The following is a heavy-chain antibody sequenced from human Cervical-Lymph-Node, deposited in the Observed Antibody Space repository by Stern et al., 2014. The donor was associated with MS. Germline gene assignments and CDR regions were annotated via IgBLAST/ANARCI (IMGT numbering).Heavy chain of an antibody. J-gene: IGHJ6*02. V-gene: IGHV3-30*03. CDR3: ARDIRRELWLGGDAMDA. CDR2: LTLDATNK. D-gene: IGHD3-16*01. Sequence: VQLVESGGGLVPPGRPLSLSSAAPGFTFRAYGLHWVRQAPGRGLEWMTILTLDATNKKYADSVRGRITVSRDNSKNTLYLQMSSLRPEDTAVYYCARDIRRELWLGGDAMDAWGQGTTVTVSS. CDR1: GFTFRAYG.